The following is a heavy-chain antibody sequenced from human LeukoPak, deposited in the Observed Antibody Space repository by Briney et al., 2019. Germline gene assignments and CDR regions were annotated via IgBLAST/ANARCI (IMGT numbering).Heavy chain of an antibody. J-gene: IGHJ3*02. CDR1: GYTFTGYY. V-gene: IGHV1-18*04. CDR3: ARDLYDSSGYYRGLAFDI. D-gene: IGHD3-22*01. CDR2: INPNSGNT. Sequence: AASVKVSCKASGYTFTGYYMHWVRQAPGQGLEWMGWINPNSGNTNYAQKLQGRVTVTTDTSTSTAYMELRSLRSDDTAVYYCARDLYDSSGYYRGLAFDIWGQGTMVTVSS.